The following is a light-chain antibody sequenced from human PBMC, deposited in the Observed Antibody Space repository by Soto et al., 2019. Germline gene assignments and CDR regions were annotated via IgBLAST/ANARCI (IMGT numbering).Light chain of an antibody. CDR1: QSISSY. CDR2: AAS. Sequence: DIQMTQSPSSLSASVGDRVTITCRASQSISSYLNWYQQKPGKAPKLLIYAASSLQSGVPSRFSGSGSGTDFTLTISSLQPEDFATYYCQQSYSPFTFGGGTKVEIK. CDR3: QQSYSPFT. V-gene: IGKV1-39*01. J-gene: IGKJ4*01.